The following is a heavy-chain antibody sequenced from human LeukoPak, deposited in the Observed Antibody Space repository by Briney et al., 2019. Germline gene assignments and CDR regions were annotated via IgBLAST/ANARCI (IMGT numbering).Heavy chain of an antibody. CDR3: LKEERAYDILTGYFPDY. CDR2: IKEDGSEK. J-gene: IGHJ4*02. Sequence: GGSLRLSCAASGFTGRRYWMTWVRQAPGQGLAWVASIKEDGSEKYSVDSVKGRFTISRDNAKNSLFLQMNSLRAEDTAVYYFLKEERAYDILTGYFPDYWGQGTLVTVSS. V-gene: IGHV3-7*04. CDR1: GFTGRRYW. D-gene: IGHD3-9*01.